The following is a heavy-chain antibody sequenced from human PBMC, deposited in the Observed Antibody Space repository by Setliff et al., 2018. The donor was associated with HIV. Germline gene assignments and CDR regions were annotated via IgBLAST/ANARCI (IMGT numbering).Heavy chain of an antibody. V-gene: IGHV4-59*08. Sequence: PSETLSLTCNVSGGSISSYYWSWIRLPPGKGLEWIGYIYYSGTADYNPSLKSRATISIDTSNNQFALKLTSMTAAGTAVYYCGRLSETAMASFDSWGQGILVTVSS. CDR1: GGSISSYY. J-gene: IGHJ4*02. CDR2: IYYSGTA. CDR3: GRLSETAMASFDS. D-gene: IGHD2-21*02.